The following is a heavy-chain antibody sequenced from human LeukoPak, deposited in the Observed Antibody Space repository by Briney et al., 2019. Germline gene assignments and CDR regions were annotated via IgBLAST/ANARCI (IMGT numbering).Heavy chain of an antibody. J-gene: IGHJ4*02. Sequence: GGSLRLSCAASGFTFSSYSMNWVRQAPGKGLEWVAVIWYDGSNKYYADSVKGRFTISRDNSKNTLYLQMNSLRAEDTAVYYCARDPGRHSGSLYYFDYWGQGTLVTVSS. CDR1: GFTFSSYS. V-gene: IGHV3-33*08. CDR2: IWYDGSNK. D-gene: IGHD1-26*01. CDR3: ARDPGRHSGSLYYFDY.